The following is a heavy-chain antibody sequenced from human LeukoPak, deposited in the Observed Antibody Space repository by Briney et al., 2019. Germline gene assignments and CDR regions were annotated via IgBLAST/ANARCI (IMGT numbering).Heavy chain of an antibody. CDR2: IYHSGST. J-gene: IGHJ3*02. Sequence: SETLSLTCAVSGYSISSGYYWGWIRQPPGKGLEWIGSIYHSGSTYYNPSLKSRVTISVDTSKNQSSLKLSSVTAADTAVYYCASDIVVVPAAIGAFDIWGQGTMVTVSS. CDR3: ASDIVVVPAAIGAFDI. D-gene: IGHD2-2*02. CDR1: GYSISSGYY. V-gene: IGHV4-38-2*01.